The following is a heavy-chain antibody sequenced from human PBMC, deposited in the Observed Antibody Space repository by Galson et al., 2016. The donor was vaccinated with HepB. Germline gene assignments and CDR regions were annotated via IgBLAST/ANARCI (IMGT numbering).Heavy chain of an antibody. Sequence: SLRLSCAASGFIFRAYNMVWVRQAPGKGLEWVSSISGSGSHIFYAASVRGRFIISRDNAENSLYLEMNSLGADDPAVYYCARDLEQWVVRSYLQVWGQGTLVTVSS. CDR1: GFIFRAYN. D-gene: IGHD6-19*01. J-gene: IGHJ1*01. CDR3: ARDLEQWVVRSYLQV. CDR2: ISGSGSHI. V-gene: IGHV3-21*01.